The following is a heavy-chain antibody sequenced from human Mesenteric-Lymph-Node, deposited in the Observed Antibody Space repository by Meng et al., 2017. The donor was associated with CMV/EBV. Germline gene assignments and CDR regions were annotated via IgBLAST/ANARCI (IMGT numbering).Heavy chain of an antibody. V-gene: IGHV6-1*01. CDR1: GYSVSSNSAA. J-gene: IGHJ6*02. CDR2: TYYRSKWYY. D-gene: IGHD1-14*01. CDR3: ARGFRDHLIYYYYYGMDV. Sequence: SQTPSLTRAISGYSVSSNSAAWNWIRQSPSRGLEWLGRTYYRSKWYYDYSVSVKGRITINPDTSKNQFSLQLNSVTPEDTAVYYCARGFRDHLIYYYYYGMDVWGQGTSVTVSS.